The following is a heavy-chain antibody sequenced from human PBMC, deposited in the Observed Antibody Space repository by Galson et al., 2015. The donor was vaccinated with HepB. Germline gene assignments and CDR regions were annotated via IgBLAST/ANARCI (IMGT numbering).Heavy chain of an antibody. J-gene: IGHJ3*02. Sequence: SVKVSCKASGGTFSSYAISWVRQAPGQGLEWMGGIIPIFGTANYAQKFQGRVTITADESTSTAYMELSSLRSEDTAVYYCARGYYDSSGDAFDIWGQGTMVTVSS. CDR1: GGTFSSYA. D-gene: IGHD3-22*01. CDR3: ARGYYDSSGDAFDI. V-gene: IGHV1-69*13. CDR2: IIPIFGTA.